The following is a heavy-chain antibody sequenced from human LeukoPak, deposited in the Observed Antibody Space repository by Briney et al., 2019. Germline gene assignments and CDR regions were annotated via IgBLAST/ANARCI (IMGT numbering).Heavy chain of an antibody. Sequence: PGGSLRLSCAASGFTVSSNYMSWVRQAPGEGVEWVSVIYSGGSTYYADSVKGRFTISRDNSKNTLYLQMNSLRAEDTAVYYCARSTDSYYYDSRGFDYWGQGTLVTVSS. J-gene: IGHJ4*02. V-gene: IGHV3-66*01. CDR2: IYSGGST. CDR3: ARSTDSYYYDSRGFDY. D-gene: IGHD3-22*01. CDR1: GFTVSSNY.